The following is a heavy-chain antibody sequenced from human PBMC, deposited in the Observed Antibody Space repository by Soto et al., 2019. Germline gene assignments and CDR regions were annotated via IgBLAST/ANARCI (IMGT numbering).Heavy chain of an antibody. V-gene: IGHV1-46*01. CDR2: INPSGTTT. CDR1: GDTLTSYY. D-gene: IGHD1-1*01. J-gene: IGHJ5*02. CDR3: ARESPGTGWFDP. Sequence: GASVKVSCKASGDTLTSYYTHWVRQAPGQGLEWMAFINPSGTTTGNAQKFQGRITMTRDTSTSTVYMEVSSLTSEDTAVYYCARESPGTGWFDPWGQGTLVTVSS.